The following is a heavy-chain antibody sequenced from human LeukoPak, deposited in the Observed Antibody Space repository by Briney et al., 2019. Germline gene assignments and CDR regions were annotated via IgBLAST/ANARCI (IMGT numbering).Heavy chain of an antibody. CDR2: ISGSSSYT. Sequence: GGSLRLSCAASAFTFSDHYMSWIRQAPGKGLEWVSYISGSSSYTNYADSVKGRFTISRDNAKNSLYLQMNSLRAEDTAVYYCARDTKRFQRYYFDYWGRGTLVTVSS. CDR1: AFTFSDHY. J-gene: IGHJ4*02. CDR3: ARDTKRFQRYYFDY. D-gene: IGHD2-21*01. V-gene: IGHV3-11*06.